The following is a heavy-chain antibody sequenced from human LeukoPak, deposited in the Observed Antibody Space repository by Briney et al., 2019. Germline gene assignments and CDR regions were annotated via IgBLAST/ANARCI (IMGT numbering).Heavy chain of an antibody. J-gene: IGHJ5*02. CDR3: ARDSCSGGSCYMDP. CDR2: ISSNGGST. CDR1: GLTFSSYA. D-gene: IGHD2-15*01. V-gene: IGHV3-64*01. Sequence: GGSLRLSCAASGLTFSSYAMHWVRQAPGKGLEYVSAISSNGGSTYYANSVKGRFTISRDNSKNTLYLQMGSLRAEDMAVYYCARDSCSGGSCYMDPWGQGTLVTVSS.